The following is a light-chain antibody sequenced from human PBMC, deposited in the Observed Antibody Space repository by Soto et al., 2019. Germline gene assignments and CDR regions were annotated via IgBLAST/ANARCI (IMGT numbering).Light chain of an antibody. CDR1: QSISSY. J-gene: IGKJ2*01. CDR2: AAS. V-gene: IGKV1-39*01. Sequence: DIQMTQSPSSLSASVGDRVTITCRASQSISSYLNWYQQKPGKAPKLLIYAASSLQSGVPSRFSATGSGKDFTLTISSLQPEDFANYYCQQSYSTPRYTFGQGTKVDIK. CDR3: QQSYSTPRYT.